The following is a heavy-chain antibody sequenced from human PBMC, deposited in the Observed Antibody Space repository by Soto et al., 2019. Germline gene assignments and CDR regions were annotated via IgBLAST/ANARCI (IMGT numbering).Heavy chain of an antibody. D-gene: IGHD2-15*01. CDR3: ARPSHPKWYCSGGSCYDS. CDR2: IYHSGST. V-gene: IGHV4-30-2*01. Sequence: SETLSLTCAVSGGSISSCGYSWSWIRQPPGKGLEWIGYIYHSGSTYYNPSLKSRVTISVDTSKNQFSLKLSSVTAADTAVYYCARPSHPKWYCSGGSCYDS. CDR1: GGSISSCGYS. J-gene: IGHJ5*01.